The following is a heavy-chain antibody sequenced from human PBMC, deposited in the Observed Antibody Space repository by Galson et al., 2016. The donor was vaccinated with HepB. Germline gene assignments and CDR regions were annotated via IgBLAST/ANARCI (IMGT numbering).Heavy chain of an antibody. V-gene: IGHV1-2*02. D-gene: IGHD4-23*01. J-gene: IGHJ5*02. CDR3: ARWPTLPYCDQDNCYGGVWFDP. CDR1: GYTFTAHY. CDR2: INPKSRDP. Sequence: SVKVSCKASGYTFTAHYLHWIRQAPGQGLEWMGWINPKSRDPHPASKFQDRATLSVDTSITTAYMELSDLRSDDTAVYYCARWPTLPYCDQDNCYGGVWFDPWGQGTLVIVSS.